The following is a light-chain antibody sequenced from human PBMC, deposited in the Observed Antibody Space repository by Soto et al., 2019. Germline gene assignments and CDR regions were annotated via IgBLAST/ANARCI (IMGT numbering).Light chain of an antibody. CDR3: QQLYSYPFT. J-gene: IGKJ4*01. Sequence: IQLTQSPSSLSASVRDTVTITCRASQGISSYLAWYQQKPGRAPKLLIYAASTLQSGVPSRFSGSGSGTDFTLTISSLQPEDFATYYCQQLYSYPFTSGGGTKV. CDR1: QGISSY. CDR2: AAS. V-gene: IGKV1-9*01.